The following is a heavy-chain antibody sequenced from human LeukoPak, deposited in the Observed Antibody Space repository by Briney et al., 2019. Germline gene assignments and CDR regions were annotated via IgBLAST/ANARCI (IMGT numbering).Heavy chain of an antibody. Sequence: PGGSLRLSCAASGFTFSSYAMSWVRQAPGKGLEWVSAISGSGGSTYYADSVKGRFTISRDNSKNTLYLQMNSLRAEDTAVYYCARGLEVLRFLEWLLSSFDYWGQGTLVTVSS. CDR1: GFTFSSYA. CDR3: ARGLEVLRFLEWLLSSFDY. V-gene: IGHV3-23*01. J-gene: IGHJ4*02. D-gene: IGHD3-3*01. CDR2: ISGSGGST.